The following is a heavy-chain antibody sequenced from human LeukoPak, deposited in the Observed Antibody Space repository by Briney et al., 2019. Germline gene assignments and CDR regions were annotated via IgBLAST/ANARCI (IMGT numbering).Heavy chain of an antibody. CDR3: AKDLGLGYCTNGVCSNDY. J-gene: IGHJ4*02. V-gene: IGHV3-23*01. CDR1: GFTFSSYA. D-gene: IGHD2-8*01. CDR2: ISGSSRST. Sequence: RGSLRLSCAASGFTFSSYAMTWVRQAPGKGLEWVSAISGSSRSTSYADSVKGRFTISRDNSKNTLSLQMNSLRAEDTAVYYCAKDLGLGYCTNGVCSNDYWGQGTLVTVSS.